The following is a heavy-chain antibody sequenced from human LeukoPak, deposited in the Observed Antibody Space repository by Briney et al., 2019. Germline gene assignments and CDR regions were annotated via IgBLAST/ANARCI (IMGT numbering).Heavy chain of an antibody. D-gene: IGHD3-3*01. CDR2: IYYTGST. V-gene: IGHV4-39*01. Sequence: KASETLSLTCTVSGDSISSSSSGYYWGWIRQPPGEGLEWIGSIYYTGSTYYNSSLKSRVTISVDTSKNQFSLNLSSVTAADTAVYYCARHSGLRSPFDPWGQGTLVTVT. J-gene: IGHJ5*02. CDR3: ARHSGLRSPFDP. CDR1: GDSISSSSSGYY.